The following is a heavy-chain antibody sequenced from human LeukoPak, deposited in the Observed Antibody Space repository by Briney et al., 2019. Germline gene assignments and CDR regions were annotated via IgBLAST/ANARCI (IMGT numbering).Heavy chain of an antibody. D-gene: IGHD3-22*01. CDR3: ATATYYYDSSAAFDI. CDR2: FDPEDGET. J-gene: IGHJ3*02. CDR1: GYTLTELS. V-gene: IGHV1-24*01. Sequence: ASVKVSCKVSGYTLTELSMHWVRQAPGKGLEWMGGFDPEDGETIYAQKFQGRVTMTEDISTDTAYMELSSLRSEDTAVYYCATATYYYDSSAAFDIWGQGTMVTVSS.